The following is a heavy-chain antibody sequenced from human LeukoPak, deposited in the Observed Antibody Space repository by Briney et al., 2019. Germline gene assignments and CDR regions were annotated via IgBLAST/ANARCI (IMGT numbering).Heavy chain of an antibody. CDR2: ISGSGGST. CDR1: GFTFSSYA. V-gene: IGHV3-23*01. CDR3: AKGFYYDTSG. D-gene: IGHD3-22*01. Sequence: TGGSLRLSCAASGFTFSSYAMSWVRQAPGKGLEWVSAISGSGGSTYYADSVKGRFTTSRDNSKNTLYLQMNSLRVEDTAIYYCAKGFYYDTSGWGQGTTVTVSS. J-gene: IGHJ6*02.